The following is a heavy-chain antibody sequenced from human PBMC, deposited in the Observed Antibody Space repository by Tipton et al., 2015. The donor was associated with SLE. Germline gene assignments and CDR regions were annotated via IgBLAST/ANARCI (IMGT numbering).Heavy chain of an antibody. CDR1: GGSISSSSYY. V-gene: IGHV4-39*01. J-gene: IGHJ4*02. CDR2: IYYSGST. CDR3: ARRVGVGYSYGFDY. Sequence: TLSLTCTVSGGSISSSSYYWGWIRQPPGKGLEWIGSIYYSGSTYYNPSLKGRVTISVATSKTQFSLKLSSVTAADMAVYYCARRVGVGYSYGFDYWGQGTLVTVSS. D-gene: IGHD5-18*01.